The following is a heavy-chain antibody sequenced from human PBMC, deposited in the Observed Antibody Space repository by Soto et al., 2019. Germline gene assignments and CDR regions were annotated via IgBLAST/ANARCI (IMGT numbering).Heavy chain of an antibody. CDR2: ISSSSSYI. CDR1: GFTFSSYS. D-gene: IGHD3-3*01. V-gene: IGHV3-21*01. CDR3: ARDPAPVTIFGVVIAPTSYGMDV. Sequence: GGSLRLSCAASGFTFSSYSMNWVRQAPGKGLEWVSSISSSSSYIYYADSVKGRFTISRDNAKNSLYLQMNSLRAEDTAVYYCARDPAPVTIFGVVIAPTSYGMDVWGQGTTVTVSS. J-gene: IGHJ6*02.